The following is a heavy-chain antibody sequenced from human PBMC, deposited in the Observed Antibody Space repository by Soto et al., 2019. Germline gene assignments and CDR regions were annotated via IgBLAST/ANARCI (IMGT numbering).Heavy chain of an antibody. J-gene: IGHJ4*02. V-gene: IGHV3-23*03. D-gene: IGHD5-12*01. CDR1: GFTFSPYY. Sequence: PGGSLRLSCAASGFTFSPYYMSWVRQAPGKGLEWLSMTTQDGNSTHYADSVKGRFTISRDSAKNTLYLQMNSLRAEDTAVYYCAKDLHTRPRAVSGLGVDYWGQGTLVTVSS. CDR3: AKDLHTRPRAVSGLGVDY. CDR2: TTQDGNST.